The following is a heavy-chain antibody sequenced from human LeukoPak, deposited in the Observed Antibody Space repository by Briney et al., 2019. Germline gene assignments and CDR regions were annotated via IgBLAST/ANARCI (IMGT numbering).Heavy chain of an antibody. D-gene: IGHD6-6*01. V-gene: IGHV3-66*02. J-gene: IGHJ4*02. CDR1: GFTFSSYE. Sequence: GGSLRLSCAASGFTFSSYEMNWVRQAPGKGLEWVSVIYSGGSPDYADSAKGRFTISSDNSKNTLYLQMNSLRAADTAVYYCARDKGTSYLSSFDYWGQGTLVTVSS. CDR3: ARDKGTSYLSSFDY. CDR2: IYSGGSP.